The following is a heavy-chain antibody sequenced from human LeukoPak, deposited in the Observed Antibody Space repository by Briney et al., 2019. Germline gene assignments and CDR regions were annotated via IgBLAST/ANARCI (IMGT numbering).Heavy chain of an antibody. CDR1: GYTFTIYG. D-gene: IGHD4-17*01. CDR2: ISAYNGNT. Sequence: ASVTVSCKASGYTFTIYGISWVRQAPGQGLEWMGRISAYNGNTNYAHKFQGRVTMTTDTSTSTAYMELRSLRSDDTAVYYCARSTVTTFGVDWFDPWGQGTLVTVSS. V-gene: IGHV1-18*01. J-gene: IGHJ5*02. CDR3: ARSTVTTFGVDWFDP.